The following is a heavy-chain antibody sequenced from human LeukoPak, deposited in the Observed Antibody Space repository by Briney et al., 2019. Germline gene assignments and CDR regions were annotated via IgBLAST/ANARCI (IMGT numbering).Heavy chain of an antibody. CDR1: GFTFSSHS. Sequence: GGSLRLSCAASGFTFSSHSMNWVRQAPGKGLEWVSYISSSSSTMWYADSVKGRFTISRDNAKNSLYLQMNSLRAEDTAVYYCAREGNLLDYWGQGTPVTVSS. V-gene: IGHV3-48*04. CDR3: AREGNLLDY. J-gene: IGHJ4*02. D-gene: IGHD1-14*01. CDR2: ISSSSSTM.